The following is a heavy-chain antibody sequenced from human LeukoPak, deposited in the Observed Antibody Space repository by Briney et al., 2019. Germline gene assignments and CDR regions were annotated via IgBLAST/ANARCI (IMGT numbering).Heavy chain of an antibody. CDR2: MNPNSGNT. V-gene: IGHV1-8*02. D-gene: IGHD2-2*01. CDR1: GYTFTSYD. J-gene: IGHJ6*03. CDR3: ASVGMGYCSSTSCYDYYYYYMDV. Sequence: GASVKFSCKASGYTFTSYDINWLRQATGQGLEWMGWMNPNSGNTGYAQKFQGRVTMTRNTSISTAYMELSSLRSEDTAVYYCASVGMGYCSSTSCYDYYYYYMDVWGKGTTDTVSS.